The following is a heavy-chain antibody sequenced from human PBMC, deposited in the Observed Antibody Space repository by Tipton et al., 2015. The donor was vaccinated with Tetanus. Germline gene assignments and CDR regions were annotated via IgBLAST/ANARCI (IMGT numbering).Heavy chain of an antibody. J-gene: IGHJ4*02. D-gene: IGHD3/OR15-3a*01. CDR1: GYTFTHYG. Sequence: QLVQSGAEVKKPGASVKVSCKASGYTFTHYGVNWVRQAPGQGLEWTGWISPFNENVDYAEKFQGRLTMNTDRSTATVYMDLRSLRSDDTAVYYCARGGGLGPHEYFENWGQGTLVTVSS. V-gene: IGHV1-18*01. CDR2: ISPFNENV. CDR3: ARGGGLGPHEYFEN.